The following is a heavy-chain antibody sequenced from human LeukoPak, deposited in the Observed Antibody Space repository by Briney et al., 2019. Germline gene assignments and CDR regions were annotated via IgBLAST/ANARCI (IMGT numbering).Heavy chain of an antibody. CDR3: ARDLGLRYFDWSPYFDF. D-gene: IGHD3-9*01. CDR2: IKQDGSEK. CDR1: GFTFSSYW. V-gene: IGHV3-7*01. J-gene: IGHJ4*02. Sequence: GGSLRLSCTASGFTFSSYWMSWVRQAPGKGLEWVANIKQDGSEKYYVDSVKGRFTISRDNAKNSLYLQMNSLRAEDTAVYYCARDLGLRYFDWSPYFDFWGQGTLVTVSS.